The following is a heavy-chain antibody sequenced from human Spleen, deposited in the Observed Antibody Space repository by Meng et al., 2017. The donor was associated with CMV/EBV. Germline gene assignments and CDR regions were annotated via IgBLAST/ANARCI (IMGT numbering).Heavy chain of an antibody. CDR2: INPNSGGT. V-gene: IGHV1-2*02. CDR3: ARVVVLGAPFGVASTHGMDV. CDR1: GYTFTGYY. D-gene: IGHD3-3*01. J-gene: IGHJ6*02. Sequence: ASVKVSCKASGYTFTGYYMHWVRQAPGQGLEWMGWINPNSGGTNYAQKFQGGVTMTRDTSISTAYMELSSVTAADTAVYYCARVVVLGAPFGVASTHGMDVWGQGTTVTVSS.